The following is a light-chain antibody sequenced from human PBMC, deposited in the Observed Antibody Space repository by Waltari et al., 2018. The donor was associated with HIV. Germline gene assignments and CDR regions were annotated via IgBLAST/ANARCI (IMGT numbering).Light chain of an antibody. CDR3: AAGDDSRKCPI. Sequence: QSVLTQPPSASGPPGQRVTISCSGSSSNIGRNTVNWYQQLPGTAPKLLIFRYNLRPSGLLCRFSGSKSGTSASLAISGLQSEDEADYCCAAGDDSRKCPIFGGGTEVTVL. CDR2: RYN. CDR1: SSNIGRNT. V-gene: IGLV1-44*01. J-gene: IGLJ2*01.